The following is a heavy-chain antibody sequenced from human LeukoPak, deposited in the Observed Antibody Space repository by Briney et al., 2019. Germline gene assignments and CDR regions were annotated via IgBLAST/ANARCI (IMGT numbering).Heavy chain of an antibody. Sequence: GGSLRLSCAASGFTFSSYAMRWVRQAPGKGLEWVSVISCGGSNKYYADSVKGRFTISRDNSKNTLYLQMNSLRAEDTALYYCAKLSDYYDSSGYHRYFDYGGQRTLVTVSS. D-gene: IGHD3-22*01. CDR1: GFTFSSYA. CDR3: AKLSDYYDSSGYHRYFDY. CDR2: ISCGGSNK. J-gene: IGHJ4*02. V-gene: IGHV3-23*01.